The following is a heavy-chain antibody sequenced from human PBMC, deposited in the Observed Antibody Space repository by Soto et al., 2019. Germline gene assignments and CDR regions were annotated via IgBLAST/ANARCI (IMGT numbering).Heavy chain of an antibody. CDR2: IIPALGTA. D-gene: IGHD4-17*01. CDR3: ARPAFGDYWYCDL. CDR1: GGTFSSHT. V-gene: IGHV1-69*08. J-gene: IGHJ2*01. Sequence: QDQLVQSGAEVKKPGSSVKVSCKASGGTFSSHTFSWVRQAPGQGLEWMGRIIPALGTATYAQKFQGRVTITAYESATTVYMELNSLRSADTSVYYCARPAFGDYWYCDLWGRGTLVTVSS.